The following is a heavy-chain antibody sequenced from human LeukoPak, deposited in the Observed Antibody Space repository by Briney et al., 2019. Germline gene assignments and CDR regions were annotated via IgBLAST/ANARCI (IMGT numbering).Heavy chain of an antibody. J-gene: IGHJ4*02. CDR3: ARDVDGSGTFDY. D-gene: IGHD3-10*01. V-gene: IGHV7-4-1*02. Sequence: ASVKVSCKASGYTFTSYAMNWVRQAPGQGLEWMGWINTNTGNPTYAQGFTGRFVFSLDTPVSTAYLQISSLKAEDTAVYYCARDVDGSGTFDYWGQGTLVTVSS. CDR2: INTNTGNP. CDR1: GYTFTSYA.